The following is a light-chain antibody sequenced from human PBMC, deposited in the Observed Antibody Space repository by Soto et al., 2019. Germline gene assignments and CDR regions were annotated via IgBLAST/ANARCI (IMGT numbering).Light chain of an antibody. Sequence: AIQLTQSPSSLSASVGDRVTITCRASQGISSALAWYQHKPGRAPRLLIYDASSLQSGVPSRFSGSGSGTEFTLTISSLQTEDFATYYCQQFQSYALTFGGGTKLEIK. CDR1: QGISSA. CDR3: QQFQSYALT. CDR2: DAS. J-gene: IGKJ4*01. V-gene: IGKV1-13*02.